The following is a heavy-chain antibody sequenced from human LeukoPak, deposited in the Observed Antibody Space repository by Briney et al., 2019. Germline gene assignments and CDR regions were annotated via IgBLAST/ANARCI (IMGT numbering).Heavy chain of an antibody. V-gene: IGHV3-9*01. J-gene: IGHJ4*02. Sequence: GGSLRLSCAASGFTFDDYAMHWVRQAPGKGLEWVSGISWNSGSIGYADSVKGRFTISRDNAKNSLYLQMNSLRAEDTALYYCAKARLRYCGGDCSFDYWGQGTLVTVSS. CDR3: AKARLRYCGGDCSFDY. CDR2: ISWNSGSI. D-gene: IGHD2-21*02. CDR1: GFTFDDYA.